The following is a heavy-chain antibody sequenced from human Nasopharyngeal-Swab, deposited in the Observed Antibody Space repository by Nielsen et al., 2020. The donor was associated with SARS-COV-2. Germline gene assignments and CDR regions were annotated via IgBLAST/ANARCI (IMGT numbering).Heavy chain of an antibody. D-gene: IGHD3-22*01. CDR1: GGSFSGYY. Sequence: SETLSLTCAVYGGSFSGYYWSWIRQPPGKGLEWIGEINQSGSTNYNPSLKSRVTISVDTSKNQFSLKLSSVTAADTAVYYCARLAPPLPMIVVWGNYYFDYWGQGTLVTVSS. CDR3: ARLAPPLPMIVVWGNYYFDY. J-gene: IGHJ4*02. V-gene: IGHV4-34*01. CDR2: INQSGST.